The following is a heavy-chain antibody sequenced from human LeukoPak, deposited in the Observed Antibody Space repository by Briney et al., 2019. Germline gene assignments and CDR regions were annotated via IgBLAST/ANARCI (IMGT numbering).Heavy chain of an antibody. V-gene: IGHV4-59*01. CDR1: GGSISSYY. J-gene: IGHJ5*02. D-gene: IGHD3-10*01. CDR2: IYYSGST. CDR3: ARYLWFGELSACFDP. Sequence: PSETLSLTCTVSGGSISSYYWSWIRQPPGKGLEWIGYIYYSGSTNYNPSLKSRVTISVDTSKNQFSLKLSSVTAADTAVYYCARYLWFGELSACFDPWGQGTLVTVSS.